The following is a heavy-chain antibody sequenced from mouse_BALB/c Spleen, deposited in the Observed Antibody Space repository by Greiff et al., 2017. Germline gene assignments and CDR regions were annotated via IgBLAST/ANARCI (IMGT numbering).Heavy chain of an antibody. Sequence: VQLQESGAGLVQPGASVKISCTASGYTFTSYGMPWVRQRPGQGLEWVGSINTNSGSTNYTENLKGRSTMPGDKSSTTPYMQLSSLTSEDTAMYYCARGDCYYTSWYFDVWGEGTTVTVSS. D-gene: IGHD2-3*01. CDR1: GYTFTSYG. CDR2: INTNSGST. CDR3: ARGDCYYTSWYFDV. J-gene: IGHJ1*01. V-gene: IGHV1S26*01.